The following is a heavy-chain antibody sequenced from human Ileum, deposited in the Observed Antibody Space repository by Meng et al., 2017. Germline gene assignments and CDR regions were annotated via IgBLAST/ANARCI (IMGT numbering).Heavy chain of an antibody. CDR2: LSASGRTP. CDR1: EFTVNNFA. Sequence: LVSGGGRVQPGGSLTLSGVGSEFTVNNFAMTWVRQTPGKGLEWVASLSASGRTPEYADSVKGRFTVSRDNSKNALFLHMTNLRVADTALYSWAKGISVIPTAFDHLGQGTLVTVSS. CDR3: AKGISVIPTAFDH. J-gene: IGHJ4*02. D-gene: IGHD2/OR15-2a*01. V-gene: IGHV3-23*01.